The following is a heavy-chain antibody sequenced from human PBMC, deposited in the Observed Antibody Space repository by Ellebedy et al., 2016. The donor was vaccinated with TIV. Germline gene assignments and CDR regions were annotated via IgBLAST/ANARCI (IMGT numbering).Heavy chain of an antibody. J-gene: IGHJ4*02. Sequence: GESLKISCTGSGYSFTRQWIAWVRQMPGKGLEWMGIIYPDDSGDSDIRYSPSFPGQVTISADRSSRIAYLQWSSLKASDTAMYYCARRHRDYSSSSYLYWGQGTLLTVSS. CDR3: ARRHRDYSSSSYLY. V-gene: IGHV5-51*01. D-gene: IGHD6-6*01. CDR1: GYSFTRQW. CDR2: IYPDDSGDSDI.